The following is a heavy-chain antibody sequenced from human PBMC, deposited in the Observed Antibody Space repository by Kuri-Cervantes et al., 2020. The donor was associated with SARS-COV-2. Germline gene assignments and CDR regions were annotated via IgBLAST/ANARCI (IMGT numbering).Heavy chain of an antibody. CDR1: GGSISSGDYY. CDR2: IYYSGST. D-gene: IGHD6-13*01. CDR3: ARGAGYSSSWYRGGAFDI. J-gene: IGHJ3*02. Sequence: SETLSLTCTVSGGSISSGDYYWSWIRQPPGKGLEWIGYIYYSGSTYYNPSLKSRVTISVDTSKDQFSLKLSSVTAADTAVYYCARGAGYSSSWYRGGAFDIWGQGTMVTVSS. V-gene: IGHV4-30-4*08.